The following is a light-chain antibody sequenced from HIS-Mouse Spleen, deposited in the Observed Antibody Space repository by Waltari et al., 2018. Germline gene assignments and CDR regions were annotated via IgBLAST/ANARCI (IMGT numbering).Light chain of an antibody. Sequence: DIQMTQSPSSLSASVGDRVTITCQASQDLSNYLNWYQQKPGKAPKLLIYDASNLETGVPSRFSGSGSGTDFTFTISSLQPEDIATYYCQQYDNLPLFTFGPGTKVDIK. V-gene: IGKV1-33*01. CDR3: QQYDNLPLFT. J-gene: IGKJ3*01. CDR1: QDLSNY. CDR2: DAS.